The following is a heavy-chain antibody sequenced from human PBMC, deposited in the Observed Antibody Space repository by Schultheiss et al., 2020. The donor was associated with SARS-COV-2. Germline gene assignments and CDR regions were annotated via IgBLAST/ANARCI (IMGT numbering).Heavy chain of an antibody. J-gene: IGHJ4*02. CDR1: GGSFSGYY. V-gene: IGHV4-59*10. CDR3: ARRGWDSSSWYGY. D-gene: IGHD6-13*01. CDR2: IYTSGST. Sequence: SQTLSLTCAVYGGSFSGYYWSWIRQPAGKGLEWIGRIYTSGSTNYNPSLKSRVTISVDTSKNQFSLKLSSVTAADTAVYYCARRGWDSSSWYGYWGQGTLVTVSS.